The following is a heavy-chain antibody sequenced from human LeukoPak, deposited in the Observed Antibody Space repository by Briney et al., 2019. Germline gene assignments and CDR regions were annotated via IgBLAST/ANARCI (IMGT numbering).Heavy chain of an antibody. D-gene: IGHD6-13*01. CDR1: GGSFSGYY. V-gene: IGHV4-34*01. J-gene: IGHJ4*02. Sequence: SETLSLTCAVYGGSFSGYYWSWIRQPPGKGLEWIGEINHSGSTYYNPSLKSRVTISVDSSKNQFSLKLTSVTAADTAVYYCARGSAGDFDYWGQGTLVTVSS. CDR2: INHSGST. CDR3: ARGSAGDFDY.